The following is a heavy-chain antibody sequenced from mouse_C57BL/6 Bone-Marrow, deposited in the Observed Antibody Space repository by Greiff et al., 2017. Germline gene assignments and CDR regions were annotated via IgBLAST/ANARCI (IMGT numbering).Heavy chain of an antibody. Sequence: QVQLQQSGPGLVQPSQSLSITCTVSGFSLTSYGVHWVRQSPGKGLEWLGVIWRGGSTDYNAAFMSRLSITKDNSKSQVFFKMNSLQADDTAIYYCAKRDYDYDGSTWFAYWGQGTLVTVSA. V-gene: IGHV2-5*01. CDR3: AKRDYDYDGSTWFAY. CDR1: GFSLTSYG. J-gene: IGHJ3*01. D-gene: IGHD2-4*01. CDR2: IWRGGST.